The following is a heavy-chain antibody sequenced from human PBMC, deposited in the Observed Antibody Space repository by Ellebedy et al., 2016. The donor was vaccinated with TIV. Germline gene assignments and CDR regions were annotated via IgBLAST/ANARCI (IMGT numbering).Heavy chain of an antibody. V-gene: IGHV3-23*01. D-gene: IGHD3-10*01. J-gene: IGHJ4*02. Sequence: PGGSLRLSCAASGFAFSSFAMTWVRQAPGKGLEWVSVVSGGSADTHYADSVKGRFTISRDNSKNTLYLQMNSLRAEDTAVYYCAKDRYYASGSYSDYWGQGTLVTVSS. CDR1: GFAFSSFA. CDR2: VSGGSADT. CDR3: AKDRYYASGSYSDY.